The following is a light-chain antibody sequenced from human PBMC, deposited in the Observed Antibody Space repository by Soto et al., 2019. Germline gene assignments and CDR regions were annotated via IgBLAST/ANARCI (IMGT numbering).Light chain of an antibody. V-gene: IGLV2-14*01. J-gene: IGLJ1*01. CDR3: SSYTSSSTPDYV. Sequence: QSALTQPASVSGSPGQSITISCTGTSSDVGGYNYVSWYQQHPGKAPKLMIYDVSNRPSGVSNRFSGSKSGNTASLTISGLQDEDEADYYCSSYTSSSTPDYVFGPGTKVTVL. CDR1: SSDVGGYNY. CDR2: DVS.